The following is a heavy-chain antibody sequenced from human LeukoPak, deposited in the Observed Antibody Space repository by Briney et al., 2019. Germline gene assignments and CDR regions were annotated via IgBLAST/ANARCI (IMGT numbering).Heavy chain of an antibody. CDR1: GGSISRYY. J-gene: IGHJ4*02. D-gene: IGHD3-22*01. Sequence: SETLSLTCTVSGGSISRYYWSWIRQPPGKGLEWIGYISYSGSTNYNPSLKSRVTISVDTSKSQFSLKLSSVTAADTAMYYCARHLYESRGQTSFDYWGQGTLVTVSS. V-gene: IGHV4-59*08. CDR3: ARHLYESRGQTSFDY. CDR2: ISYSGST.